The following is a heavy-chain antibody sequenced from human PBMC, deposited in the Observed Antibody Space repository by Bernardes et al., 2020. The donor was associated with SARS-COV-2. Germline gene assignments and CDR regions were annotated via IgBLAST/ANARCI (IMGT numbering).Heavy chain of an antibody. D-gene: IGHD3-10*01. J-gene: IGHJ6*02. Sequence: SEPLSLTCTVSGGSISSYYWSWIRQPPGKGLEWIGYIYHSGSTNYNPSLKSRVTISVDTSKNQFSLKLTSVTAADTAVYYCARGVQGVIITSPYYYGMDVWGQGTTVTVSS. CDR3: ARGVQGVIITSPYYYGMDV. V-gene: IGHV4-59*01. CDR1: GGSISSYY. CDR2: IYHSGST.